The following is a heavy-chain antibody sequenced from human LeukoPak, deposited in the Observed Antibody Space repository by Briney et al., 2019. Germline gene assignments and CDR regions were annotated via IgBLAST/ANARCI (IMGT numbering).Heavy chain of an antibody. CDR1: GFTFSSYA. Sequence: GGSLRLSCAASGFTFSSYAMHWVRQAPGKGLEWVAVISYDGSNKYYADSVKGRFTISRDNSKNTLYLQMNSLRAEDTSVYYCAREASSGWGGVYLDYWGPGTLVTVSS. D-gene: IGHD6-19*01. CDR2: ISYDGSNK. V-gene: IGHV3-30-3*01. CDR3: AREASSGWGGVYLDY. J-gene: IGHJ4*02.